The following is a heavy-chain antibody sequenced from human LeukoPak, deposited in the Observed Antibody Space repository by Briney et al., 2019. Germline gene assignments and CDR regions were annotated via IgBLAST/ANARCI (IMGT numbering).Heavy chain of an antibody. Sequence: VASVKVSCKASGGTFSSYAISWVRQAPGQGLEWMGGIIPIFGTANYAQKFQGRVTITADKSTSTAYMELSSLRSEDTAVYYCARGSYNYYYMDVWGKGTTVTVSS. CDR2: IIPIFGTA. V-gene: IGHV1-69*06. CDR3: ARGSYNYYYMDV. D-gene: IGHD3-10*01. J-gene: IGHJ6*03. CDR1: GGTFSSYA.